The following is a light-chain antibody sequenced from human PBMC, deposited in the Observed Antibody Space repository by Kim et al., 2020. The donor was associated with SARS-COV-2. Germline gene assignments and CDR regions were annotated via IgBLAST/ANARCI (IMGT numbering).Light chain of an antibody. CDR3: QQYQSFPLT. J-gene: IGKJ4*01. CDR2: GAS. CDR1: QDIRSH. Sequence: ASTGDRVTISCRMSQDIRSHLAWYQQKPGKAPELLIYGASTLQSGVPSRFSGSGSGTDFTLTISCLQSEDFATYYCQQYQSFPLTFGGGTKVDIK. V-gene: IGKV1D-8*01.